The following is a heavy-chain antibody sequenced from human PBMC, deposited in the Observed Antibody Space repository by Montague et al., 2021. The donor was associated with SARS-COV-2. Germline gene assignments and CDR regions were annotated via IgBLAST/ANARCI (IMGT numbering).Heavy chain of an antibody. CDR2: INHSGST. J-gene: IGHJ5*02. V-gene: IGHV4-34*01. D-gene: IGHD3-22*01. CDR1: GGSFSSYY. Sequence: SETLSLTCAVYGGSFSSYYWSWVRQPPGKGLEWIGEINHSGSTNYNPSLKSRVTISVDTSKNQFSLKLSSVTAADTAVYYCARGPCITMIVVVITDIWFDPWGQGTLVTVSS. CDR3: ARGPCITMIVVVITDIWFDP.